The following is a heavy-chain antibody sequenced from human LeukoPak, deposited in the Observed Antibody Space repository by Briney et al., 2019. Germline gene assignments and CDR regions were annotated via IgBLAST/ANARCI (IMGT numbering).Heavy chain of an antibody. CDR3: ARSTPGLLPAPFDY. Sequence: SETLSLTCTVSGGSISSYYWSWIRQPAGKGLEWIGRIYTSGSTNYNPSLKSQVTMSVDTSKNQFSLKQSSVTAADTAVYYCARSTPGLLPAPFDYWGQGTLVTVSS. V-gene: IGHV4-4*07. CDR2: IYTSGST. J-gene: IGHJ4*02. D-gene: IGHD3-22*01. CDR1: GGSISSYY.